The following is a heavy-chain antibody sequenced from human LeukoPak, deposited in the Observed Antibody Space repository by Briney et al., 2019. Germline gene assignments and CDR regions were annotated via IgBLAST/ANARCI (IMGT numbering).Heavy chain of an antibody. V-gene: IGHV3-23*01. CDR1: GFTFGDYA. D-gene: IGHD6-19*01. Sequence: GSLRLSCTASGFTFGDYAMSWFRQAPGKGLEWVSAISGSGGSTYYADSVKGRFTISRDNAKNSLYLQMNSLRAEDTAVYYCARARDPIAVAGWADYYGMDVWGQGTTVTVSS. J-gene: IGHJ6*02. CDR2: ISGSGGST. CDR3: ARARDPIAVAGWADYYGMDV.